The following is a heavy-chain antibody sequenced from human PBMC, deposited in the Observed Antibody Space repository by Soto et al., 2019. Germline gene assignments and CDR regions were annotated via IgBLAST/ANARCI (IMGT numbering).Heavy chain of an antibody. CDR1: GGTFSSYA. CDR3: ASSGGKERYYDILTGYYSGLGY. V-gene: IGHV1-69*01. Sequence: QVQLVQSGAEVKKPGSSVKVSCKASGGTFSSYAISWVRQAPGQGLEWMGGIIPIFGTANYAQKFQGRVKITADESTRTAYMELSRLRSEDTAVYYCASSGGKERYYDILTGYYSGLGYWGQGTLVTVSS. J-gene: IGHJ4*02. D-gene: IGHD3-9*01. CDR2: IIPIFGTA.